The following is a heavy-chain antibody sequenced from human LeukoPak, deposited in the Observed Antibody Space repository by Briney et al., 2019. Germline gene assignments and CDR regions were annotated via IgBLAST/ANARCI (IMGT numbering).Heavy chain of an antibody. D-gene: IGHD2-2*01. Sequence: GGSLRLSCAASPFTFSNYGMHWVRQAPGKGLEWVAVIWYDGSNRYYADSVKGRFTISRDNSKNTLYLQMNSLRAEDTAVYYCAREHCSIFSCYPDYWGQGTHVTVSS. CDR1: PFTFSNYG. V-gene: IGHV3-33*01. J-gene: IGHJ4*02. CDR2: IWYDGSNR. CDR3: AREHCSIFSCYPDY.